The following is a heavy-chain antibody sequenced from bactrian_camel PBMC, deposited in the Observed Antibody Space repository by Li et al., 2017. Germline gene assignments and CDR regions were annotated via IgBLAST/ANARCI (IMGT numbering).Heavy chain of an antibody. CDR1: GETFKLNC. J-gene: IGHJ4*01. D-gene: IGHD3*01. Sequence: HVQLVESGGVSVQAGESLRLSCAASGETFKLNCMGWFRQAPGAEREVVATIEYDLRTVIADSVKGRFTASKDNAKRVLYLQVNNLKLEDTAMYYCAADLRPCSDGWYERLGFRYSGQGTQVTVS. CDR2: IEYDLRT. CDR3: AADLRPCSDGWYERLGFRY. V-gene: IGHV3S53*01.